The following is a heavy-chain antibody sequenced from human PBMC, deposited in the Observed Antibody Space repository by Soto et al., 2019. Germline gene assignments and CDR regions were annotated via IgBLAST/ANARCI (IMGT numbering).Heavy chain of an antibody. V-gene: IGHV4-4*02. D-gene: IGHD6-13*01. CDR2: MYHSGST. CDR1: SGTISSSNW. CDR3: ARADPRDIEAAGSGGVDYYGMDV. Sequence: PSETLCLTCAVASGTISSSNWWSWIHQPPGKGLEWIGEMYHSGSTNYDPSLKSRVTISVDKSKNQFSLKLSSVTAADTAVYYCARADPRDIEAAGSGGVDYYGMDVWGQGTTVTVSS. J-gene: IGHJ6*02.